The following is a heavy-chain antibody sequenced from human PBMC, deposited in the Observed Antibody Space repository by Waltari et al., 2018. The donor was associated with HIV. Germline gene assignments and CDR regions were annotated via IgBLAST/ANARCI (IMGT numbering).Heavy chain of an antibody. V-gene: IGHV4-4*02. CDR3: ARVVSGDSGSSWFDP. J-gene: IGHJ5*02. D-gene: IGHD2-15*01. CDR1: GGSITTYTW. CDR2: MYHSGST. Sequence: QVQLQESGPGLVKPSETLSLTCAVSGGSITTYTWWTWVRQPPGTGLECVGEMYHSGSTNYNSSLKSRVTRSIDKSNNLFSLKLRSVTAADTAVYYCARVVSGDSGSSWFDPWGQGTLVTVSS.